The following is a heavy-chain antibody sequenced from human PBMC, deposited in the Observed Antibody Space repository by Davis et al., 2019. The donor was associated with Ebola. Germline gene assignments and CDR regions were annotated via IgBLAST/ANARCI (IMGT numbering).Heavy chain of an antibody. D-gene: IGHD2-2*02. V-gene: IGHV1-18*01. CDR2: ISAYIGNT. CDR1: GYTFTSYG. CDR3: ARVQGYCTSTRCYTLGGCDY. J-gene: IGHJ4*02. Sequence: AVSVKVSCKASGYTFTSYGISWVRQAPGQGLEWMGWISAYIGNTNYPQKLQGRVAMTTDTSTSAAYMELRSLRSDDTAVYYCARVQGYCTSTRCYTLGGCDYWGQGTLVTVSS.